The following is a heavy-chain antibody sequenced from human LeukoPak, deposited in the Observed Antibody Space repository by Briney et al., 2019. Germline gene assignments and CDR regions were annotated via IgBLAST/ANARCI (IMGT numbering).Heavy chain of an antibody. V-gene: IGHV4-59*01. CDR2: IYYSGTT. D-gene: IGHD6-13*01. CDR1: GGSISNYY. J-gene: IGHJ4*02. CDR3: ARGVYIAAAQYGY. Sequence: SETLSLTCTVSGGSISNYYWSWIRQPPGKGLEWIGYIYYSGTTNYNPSLKSRVTISVDTSKNQFSLKLDSVTAADTAVYYCARGVYIAAAQYGYWGQGTLVTVSS.